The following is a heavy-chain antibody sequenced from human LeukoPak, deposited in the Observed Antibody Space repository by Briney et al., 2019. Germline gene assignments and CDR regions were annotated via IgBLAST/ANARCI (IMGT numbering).Heavy chain of an antibody. J-gene: IGHJ4*02. CDR2: IWYDGSNK. CDR3: AKYPLIPTTAEGGYFDY. Sequence: GGSLRLSCAASGFTFSSYGVHWVRQAPGKGLEWVAVIWYDGSNKYYADSVKGRFTISRDNSKNTLYLQMNSLRAEDTAVYYCAKYPLIPTTAEGGYFDYWGQGTLVTVSS. V-gene: IGHV3-30*02. D-gene: IGHD1-1*01. CDR1: GFTFSSYG.